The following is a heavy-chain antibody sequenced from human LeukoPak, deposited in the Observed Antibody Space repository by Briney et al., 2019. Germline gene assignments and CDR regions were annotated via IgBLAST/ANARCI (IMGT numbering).Heavy chain of an antibody. CDR3: ARHRAVAVILDY. V-gene: IGHV4-59*08. D-gene: IGHD6-19*01. J-gene: IGHJ4*02. Sequence: SETLSLTCTVSGGSISSYYWSWIRQPPGKGLEWIGYIYYSGSTNYNPSLKSRVTISVDTSKNQFSLKLSSVTAADTAVYYCARHRAVAVILDYWGQGTLVTVSS. CDR2: IYYSGST. CDR1: GGSISSYY.